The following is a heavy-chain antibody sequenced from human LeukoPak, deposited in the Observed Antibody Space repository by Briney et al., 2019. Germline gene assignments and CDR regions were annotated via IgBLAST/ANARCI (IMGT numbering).Heavy chain of an antibody. V-gene: IGHV4-30-2*01. D-gene: IGHD3-10*01. J-gene: IGHJ3*02. CDR2: IYHSGST. CDR1: GGSISSGGYS. CDR3: ARVLIIPLVRGVIPDAFDI. Sequence: SETLSLTCAVSGGSISSGGYSWSWIRQPPGKGRGWIGYIYHSGSTYYYPSLKSRVTISVDRSKNHFSLKLSSVTAADTAVYYCARVLIIPLVRGVIPDAFDIWGQGTMVTVSS.